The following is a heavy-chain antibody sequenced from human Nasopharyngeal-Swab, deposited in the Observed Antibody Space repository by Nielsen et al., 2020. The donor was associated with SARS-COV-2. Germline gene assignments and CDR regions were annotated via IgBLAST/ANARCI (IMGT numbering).Heavy chain of an antibody. Sequence: GESLKISCAASGFTFSDYYMSWIRQAPGKGLEWVSYISSSGSTIYYADSVKGRFTISRDNAKNSLYLQMNSLRAEDTAVYYCARSSHQSEGYAFDYWGQGTLVTASS. CDR1: GFTFSDYY. V-gene: IGHV3-11*01. CDR2: ISSSGSTI. D-gene: IGHD5-12*01. CDR3: ARSSHQSEGYAFDY. J-gene: IGHJ4*02.